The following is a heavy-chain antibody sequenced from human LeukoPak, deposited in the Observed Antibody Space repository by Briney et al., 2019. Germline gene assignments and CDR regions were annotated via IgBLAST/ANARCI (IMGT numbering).Heavy chain of an antibody. Sequence: PSETLSLICAVYGGSFIGFHWNWIRQAPGKGLEWIEDINHSGSTNYNPSLTSRVTISVDPSKNQFSLNLSSVTAADTAVYYCARAPHFFDTSGSRYYFDYWGQGALVTVSS. CDR3: ARAPHFFDTSGSRYYFDY. D-gene: IGHD3-22*01. J-gene: IGHJ4*02. CDR1: GGSFIGFH. V-gene: IGHV4-34*01. CDR2: INHSGST.